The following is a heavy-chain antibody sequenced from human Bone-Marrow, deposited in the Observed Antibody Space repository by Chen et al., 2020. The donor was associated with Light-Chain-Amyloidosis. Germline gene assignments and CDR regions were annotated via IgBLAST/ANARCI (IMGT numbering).Heavy chain of an antibody. D-gene: IGHD6-13*01. J-gene: IGHJ3*02. CDR2: IYYSGST. Sequence: QLQESGPGLVEPSKTLSLTCAVSGASMSSSYYWGWIRQPPGKGLEWIGSIYYSGSTYYNPSLKSRVTISVDTSKNQFSLKLSSVTAADTAVYYCARQTGIAAAGTPPHAFDIWGQGTMVTVSS. V-gene: IGHV4-39*07. CDR3: ARQTGIAAAGTPPHAFDI. CDR1: GASMSSSYY.